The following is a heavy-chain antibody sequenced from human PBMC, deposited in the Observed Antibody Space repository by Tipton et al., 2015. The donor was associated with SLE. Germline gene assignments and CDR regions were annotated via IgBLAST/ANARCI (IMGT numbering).Heavy chain of an antibody. J-gene: IGHJ4*02. CDR3: ARETGDYDPCFDY. V-gene: IGHV4-61*02. CDR2: IDTRGST. CDR1: GGSISSGVYY. Sequence: TLSLTCSVSGGSISSGVYYWTWIRQPAGKGLQWMGRIDTRGSTNYNPSLKSRVTISVDTSKSQFSLKLSSVTAADTAVYYCARETGDYDPCFDYWSQGTLVTVSP. D-gene: IGHD4-17*01.